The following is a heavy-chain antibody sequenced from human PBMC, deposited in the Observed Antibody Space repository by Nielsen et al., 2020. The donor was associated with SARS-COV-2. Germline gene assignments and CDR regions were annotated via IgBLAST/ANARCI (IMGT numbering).Heavy chain of an antibody. CDR3: TTEEAWELLAVWYFDY. J-gene: IGHJ4*02. CDR1: GFTFSNAW. CDR2: IKSKTDGGTT. Sequence: GSLRLSCAASGFTFSNAWMSWVRPAPGKGLEWVGRIKSKTDGGTTDYAAPVKGRFTISRDDSKNTLYLQMNSLKTEDTAVYYCTTEEAWELLAVWYFDYWGQGTLVTVSS. V-gene: IGHV3-15*01. D-gene: IGHD1-26*01.